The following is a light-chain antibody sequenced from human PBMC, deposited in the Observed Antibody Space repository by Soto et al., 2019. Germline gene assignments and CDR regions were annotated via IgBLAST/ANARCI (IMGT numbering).Light chain of an antibody. CDR1: QSISSW. Sequence: DIQMTQSPSTLSASVGERVTITCRASQSISSWLAWYQQKPGKAPKLLIYEASSLESGVPSRFSGSGSGTEFPLTISSLQPDDFATYYCQQYNSYPWTFGQGTKVEIK. CDR3: QQYNSYPWT. J-gene: IGKJ1*01. CDR2: EAS. V-gene: IGKV1-5*01.